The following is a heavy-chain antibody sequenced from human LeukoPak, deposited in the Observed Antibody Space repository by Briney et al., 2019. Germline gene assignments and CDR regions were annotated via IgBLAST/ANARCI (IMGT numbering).Heavy chain of an antibody. V-gene: IGHV4-39*07. CDR1: GGSISSSSYY. CDR2: IYYSGST. Sequence: SETLSLTCTVSGGSISSSSYYWGWIRQAPGKGLEWIGSIYYSGSTYYNPSLKSRLTISVDMSKNQFSLKLSSVTAADTAVYYCARVVSYYGSGSYYPDYWGQGTLVTVSS. CDR3: ARVVSYYGSGSYYPDY. D-gene: IGHD3-10*01. J-gene: IGHJ4*02.